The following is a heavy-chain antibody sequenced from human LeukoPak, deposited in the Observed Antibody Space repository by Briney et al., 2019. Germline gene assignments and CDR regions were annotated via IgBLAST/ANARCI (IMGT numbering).Heavy chain of an antibody. CDR3: ARKAGDASIVGATFWFDP. D-gene: IGHD1-26*01. J-gene: IGHJ5*02. CDR2: IYYSGST. Sequence: SETLSLTCTVSGGSISSGGYYWSWIRQDPGKGLEWIGYIYYSGSTYYNPSLKSRVTISVDTSKNQFSLKLSSVTAADTAVYYCARKAGDASIVGATFWFDPWGQGTLVTVSS. V-gene: IGHV4-31*03. CDR1: GGSISSGGYY.